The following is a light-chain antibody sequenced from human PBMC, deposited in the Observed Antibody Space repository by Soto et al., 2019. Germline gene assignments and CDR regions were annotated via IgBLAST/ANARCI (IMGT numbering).Light chain of an antibody. CDR2: EVN. Sequence: QSALTQPPSASGSPGQSVAISCTGTSSDVGGYNYVSWYQQHPGKAPKLMIYEVNKRPSGVPDRFSGSKSGNTASLTVSGLQAEDEADYYCSSYAGSGNVFGTGTKV. CDR3: SSYAGSGNV. J-gene: IGLJ1*01. V-gene: IGLV2-8*01. CDR1: SSDVGGYNY.